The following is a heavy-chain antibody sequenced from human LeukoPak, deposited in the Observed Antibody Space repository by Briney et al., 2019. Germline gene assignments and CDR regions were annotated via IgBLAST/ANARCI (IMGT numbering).Heavy chain of an antibody. Sequence: PGGSLRLSCAASGFTFDDYGMSWVRQAPGKGLEWVSGINWNGGSTGYADSVKGRFTISRDNAKNSLYLQMNSLRAEDTALYYCARVSDSSGSGPFQHWGQGTLVTVSS. V-gene: IGHV3-20*04. D-gene: IGHD3-22*01. J-gene: IGHJ1*01. CDR3: ARVSDSSGSGPFQH. CDR1: GFTFDDYG. CDR2: INWNGGST.